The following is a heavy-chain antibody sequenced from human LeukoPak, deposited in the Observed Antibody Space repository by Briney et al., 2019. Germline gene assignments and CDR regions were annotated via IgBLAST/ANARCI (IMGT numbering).Heavy chain of an antibody. CDR2: IDPSGGST. D-gene: IGHD5-24*01. J-gene: IGHJ4*02. CDR3: ARDFGEMPNY. CDR1: GYTFTRYY. Sequence: ASVKVSCKASGYTFTRYYMHWVRQAPGQGLEWMGIIDPSGGSTSNAQNFQGGVTMTRDATTSTVYLELSSLRSEDTAVYYCARDFGEMPNYWGQGTLVTVSS. V-gene: IGHV1-46*01.